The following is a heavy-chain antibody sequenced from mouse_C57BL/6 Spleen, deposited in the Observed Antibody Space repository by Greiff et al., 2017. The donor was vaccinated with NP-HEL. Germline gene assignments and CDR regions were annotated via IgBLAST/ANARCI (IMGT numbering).Heavy chain of an antibody. J-gene: IGHJ2*01. CDR2: IHPNSGST. D-gene: IGHD1-1*01. CDR1: GYTFTSYW. V-gene: IGHV1-64*01. CDR3: ARPHLTTVVASDY. Sequence: VQLQQSGAELVKPGASVKLSCKASGYTFTSYWMHWVKQRPGQGLEWIGMIHPNSGSTNYNEKFKSKATLTVDKSSSTAYMQLSSLTSEDSAVYYCARPHLTTVVASDYWGQGTTLTVSS.